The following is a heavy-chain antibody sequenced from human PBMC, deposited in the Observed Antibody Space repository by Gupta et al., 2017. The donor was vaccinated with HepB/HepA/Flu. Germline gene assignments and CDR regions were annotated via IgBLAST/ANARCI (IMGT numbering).Heavy chain of an antibody. Sequence: DVQLLESGGCLVQPGGTLRLSCAASAFPFSSYAMTWVRQAPGKGLEWLSTISASGGSTDYADSVKGRFTISRDNSKNTLYLQMNSLRAEDTAVYYCAKFETVGATAGSRNWYFDLWGRGTLVTVSS. J-gene: IGHJ2*01. CDR3: AKFETVGATAGSRNWYFDL. CDR2: ISASGGST. V-gene: IGHV3-23*01. CDR1: AFPFSSYA. D-gene: IGHD1-26*01.